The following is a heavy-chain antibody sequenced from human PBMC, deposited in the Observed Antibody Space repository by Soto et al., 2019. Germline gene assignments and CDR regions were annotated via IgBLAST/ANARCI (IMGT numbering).Heavy chain of an antibody. Sequence: RASVKVSCKTSGYNFVTYGITWVRQAPGQGLEWMGWISVYSGNTHYAQKFHDRVTLTTDTSTTTAYMDLRNLTSDDSAFYYCARNTPFFESSGSADYWGQGTLVTVSS. CDR3: ARNTPFFESSGSADY. D-gene: IGHD3-22*01. CDR2: ISVYSGNT. CDR1: GYNFVTYG. J-gene: IGHJ4*02. V-gene: IGHV1-18*01.